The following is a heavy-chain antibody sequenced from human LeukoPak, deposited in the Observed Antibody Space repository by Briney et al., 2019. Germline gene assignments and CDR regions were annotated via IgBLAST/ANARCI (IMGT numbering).Heavy chain of an antibody. CDR2: IIPILGIA. CDR1: GGTFSSYA. Sequence: ASVKVSCKSSGGTFSSYAISWLRQAPGQGLEWMGRIIPILGIANYAQKFQGRVTITADKSTSTAYMELSSLRSEDTAVYYCAPTTVTNNSGAFDIWGQGTMVTVSS. V-gene: IGHV1-69*04. CDR3: APTTVTNNSGAFDI. D-gene: IGHD4-17*01. J-gene: IGHJ3*02.